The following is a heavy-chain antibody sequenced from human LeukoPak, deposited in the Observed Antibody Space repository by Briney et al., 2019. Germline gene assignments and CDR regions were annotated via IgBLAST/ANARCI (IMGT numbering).Heavy chain of an antibody. J-gene: IGHJ3*02. CDR3: ARQTGYGDYVSLDI. Sequence: SETLSLTCTVSGGSISSYYWSWLRQPPGKGLEWIGFIYYSGSTHYKSSLKSRVTISVDTSKNQFSLKLSSVTAADTAVYYCARQTGYGDYVSLDIWGQGTMVTVSS. V-gene: IGHV4-59*08. CDR2: IYYSGST. D-gene: IGHD4-17*01. CDR1: GGSISSYY.